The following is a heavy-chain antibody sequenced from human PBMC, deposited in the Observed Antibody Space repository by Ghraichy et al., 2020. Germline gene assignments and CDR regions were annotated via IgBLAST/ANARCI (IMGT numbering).Heavy chain of an antibody. J-gene: IGHJ3*02. D-gene: IGHD5-18*01. CDR3: ARATDTALYYEVDAFDI. CDR2: IYYSGST. V-gene: IGHV4-59*01. Sequence: SETLSLTCTVSGGSISSYYWSWIRQPPGKGLEWIGYIYYSGSTNYNPSLKSRVTISVDTSKNQFSLKLSSVTAADTAVYYCARATDTALYYEVDAFDIWGQGTMVTVSS. CDR1: GGSISSYY.